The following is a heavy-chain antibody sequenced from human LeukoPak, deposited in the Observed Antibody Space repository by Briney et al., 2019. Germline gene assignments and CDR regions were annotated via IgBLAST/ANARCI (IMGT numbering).Heavy chain of an antibody. CDR1: GVSISSSSFD. V-gene: IGHV4-39*01. Sequence: SETLSLTCTVSGVSISSSSFDWGWIRQPPGKGLEWIGSICYSGSTYYNPSLKSRFTISVDTSKNQFSLKLSSVTAADTAVYYCASWYGLAAAIDYWGQGTLVTVSS. D-gene: IGHD6-13*01. J-gene: IGHJ4*02. CDR3: ASWYGLAAAIDY. CDR2: ICYSGST.